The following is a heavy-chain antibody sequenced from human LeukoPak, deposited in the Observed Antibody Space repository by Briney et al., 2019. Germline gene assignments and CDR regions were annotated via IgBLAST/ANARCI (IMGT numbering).Heavy chain of an antibody. J-gene: IGHJ4*02. CDR3: ARAYPSSSPDY. CDR2: IYFSGST. D-gene: IGHD6-13*01. CDR1: GGSISSSNYY. V-gene: IGHV4-61*05. Sequence: SETLSLTCTVSGGSISSSNYYWGWIRQPPGKGLEWIGYIYFSGSTNYNPSLKSRVTISVDTSKNQFSLNLSSVTTADTAVYYCARAYPSSSPDYWGQGTLVTVSS.